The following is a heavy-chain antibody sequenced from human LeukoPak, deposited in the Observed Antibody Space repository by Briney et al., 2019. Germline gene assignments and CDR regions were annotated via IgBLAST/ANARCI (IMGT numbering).Heavy chain of an antibody. J-gene: IGHJ4*02. CDR1: GFTFNSYS. D-gene: IGHD1-1*01. CDR3: AYLGLSSDWNDVPGPQIDY. CDR2: ISGTSSII. V-gene: IGHV3-48*04. Sequence: PGGSLRLSCAASGFTFNSYSMNWVRQAPGKGLEWISYISGTSSIIHYADSVKGRFTISRDNAKNSLYLQMNSLRAEGTAFYYCAYLGLSSDWNDVPGPQIDYWGQGALVTVSS.